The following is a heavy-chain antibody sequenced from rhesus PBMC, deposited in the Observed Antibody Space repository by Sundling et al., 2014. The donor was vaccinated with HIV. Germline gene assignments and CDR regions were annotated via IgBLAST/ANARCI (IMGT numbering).Heavy chain of an antibody. Sequence: QVQLQESGPGLVKPSETLSLTCAVSGYSINSGYAWIWIRQPPGKGLEWIGYIGGSSGTSNYNPSLKSRVSISKDTPNNQFSLKLRSVTAADTAVYYCARGDSNYGFDSWGQGVVVTVSS. J-gene: IGHJ6*01. D-gene: IGHD4-23*01. CDR3: ARGDSNYGFDS. V-gene: IGHV4-127*01. CDR2: IGGSSGTS. CDR1: GYSINSGYA.